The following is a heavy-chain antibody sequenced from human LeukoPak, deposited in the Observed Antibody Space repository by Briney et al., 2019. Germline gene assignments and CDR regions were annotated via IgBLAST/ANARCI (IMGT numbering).Heavy chain of an antibody. Sequence: GGSLRLSCAASGFTFSSYAMSWVRQAPGKGLEWVSSISGSGDNTYYADSVKGRFTISRDNSKNTLYLQMNSLRAEDTAVYYCAKADFSAVAPCAFDIWGQGTMVTVSS. D-gene: IGHD6-19*01. CDR1: GFTFSSYA. CDR2: ISGSGDNT. J-gene: IGHJ3*02. V-gene: IGHV3-23*01. CDR3: AKADFSAVAPCAFDI.